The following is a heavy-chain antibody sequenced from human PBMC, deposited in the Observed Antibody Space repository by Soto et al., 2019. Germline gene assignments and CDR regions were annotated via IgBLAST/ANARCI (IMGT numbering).Heavy chain of an antibody. D-gene: IGHD5-12*01. CDR3: AKDWTDGYNSLSADY. Sequence: SGGSLRLSCAASGFTFSSYGMHWVRQAPGKGLEWVAVISYDGSNKYYADSVKGRFTISRDNSKNTLYLQMNSLRAEDTAVYYCAKDWTDGYNSLSADYWGQGTLVTVSS. J-gene: IGHJ4*02. V-gene: IGHV3-30*18. CDR2: ISYDGSNK. CDR1: GFTFSSYG.